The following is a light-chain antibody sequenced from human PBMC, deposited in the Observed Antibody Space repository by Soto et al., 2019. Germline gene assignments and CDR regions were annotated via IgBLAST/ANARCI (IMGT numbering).Light chain of an antibody. Sequence: QPVLTQSPSASASLGASVKLTCTLSSGHSSYAIAWHQQQPEKGPRYLMTLNSDGSHSKGDGIPDRFSGSSSGAERYLTISSLQSEDEADYSCQTWGTGIRVFGGGTKLTVL. CDR3: QTWGTGIRV. V-gene: IGLV4-69*01. CDR1: SGHSSYA. J-gene: IGLJ2*01. CDR2: LNSDGSH.